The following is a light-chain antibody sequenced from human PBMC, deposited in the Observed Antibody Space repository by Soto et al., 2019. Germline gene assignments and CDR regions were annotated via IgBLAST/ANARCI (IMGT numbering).Light chain of an antibody. CDR1: SGSIASNY. V-gene: IGLV6-57*04. CDR2: EDN. Sequence: NFMLTQPHSVSESPGKTVTISCTRSSGSIASNYVQWYQQRPGSAPTTVIYEDNQRPSGVPDRFSGSIDSSSNSASLTISGLKNEDEADYYCQSYDSSNHEVVFGGGTKVTVL. J-gene: IGLJ2*01. CDR3: QSYDSSNHEVV.